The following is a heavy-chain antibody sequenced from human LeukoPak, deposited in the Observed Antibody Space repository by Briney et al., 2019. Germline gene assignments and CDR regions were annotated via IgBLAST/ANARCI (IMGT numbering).Heavy chain of an antibody. CDR1: GYSFTSYW. J-gene: IGHJ2*01. Sequence: GESLKISCKGSGYSFTSYWIGWVRQMPGKSLEWMGIIYPGDSDTRYSPSFQGQVTISADKSISTADLQWSSLKASDTAMYYCARLVVVVAATHYWYFDLWGRGTLVTVSS. CDR3: ARLVVVVAATHYWYFDL. V-gene: IGHV5-51*01. CDR2: IYPGDSDT. D-gene: IGHD2-15*01.